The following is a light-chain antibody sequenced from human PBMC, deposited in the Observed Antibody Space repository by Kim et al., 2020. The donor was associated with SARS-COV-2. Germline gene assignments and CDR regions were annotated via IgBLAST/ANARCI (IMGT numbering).Light chain of an antibody. J-gene: IGKJ1*01. CDR2: AAS. CDR1: QSISNS. Sequence: ASVGDRGTIACRASQSISNSVTWYQQHPGKAPKLLIYAASSLQSGVPSRFSGSGSGTDFTLTISSLQPEDFASYYCQQIYRTPHTFGQGTKVDIK. V-gene: IGKV1-39*01. CDR3: QQIYRTPHT.